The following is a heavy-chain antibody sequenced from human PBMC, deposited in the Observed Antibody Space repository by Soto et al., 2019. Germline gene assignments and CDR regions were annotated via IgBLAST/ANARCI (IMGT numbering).Heavy chain of an antibody. Sequence: GASLKVSCKASGYTFTSYGISWVRQAPGQGLEWMGWISAYNGNTNYAQKLQGRVTMTTDTSTSTAYMELRSLRSDDTAVYYCATHKGPPYSSSWYLNPFQHWGQGTLVTVSS. CDR3: ATHKGPPYSSSWYLNPFQH. CDR1: GYTFTSYG. V-gene: IGHV1-18*01. J-gene: IGHJ1*01. CDR2: ISAYNGNT. D-gene: IGHD6-13*01.